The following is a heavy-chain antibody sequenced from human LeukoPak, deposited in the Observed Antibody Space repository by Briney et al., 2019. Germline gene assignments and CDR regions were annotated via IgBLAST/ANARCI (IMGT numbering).Heavy chain of an antibody. CDR3: TRDSRSGYYYFDY. Sequence: GGSLRLSCAASGFTFSNYWMHWVRQAPGKGLVWASRMNSDGSSTNYADSVKGRFTISRDNSKNTLYLQMNSLRAEDTAVYYCTRDSRSGYYYFDYWGQGTLVTVSS. D-gene: IGHD5-12*01. J-gene: IGHJ4*02. CDR1: GFTFSNYW. CDR2: MNSDGSST. V-gene: IGHV3-74*01.